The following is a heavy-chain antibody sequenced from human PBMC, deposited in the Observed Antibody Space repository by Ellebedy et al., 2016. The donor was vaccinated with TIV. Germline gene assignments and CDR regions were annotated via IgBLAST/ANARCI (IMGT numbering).Heavy chain of an antibody. J-gene: IGHJ5*02. CDR2: ISDDGVDT. D-gene: IGHD1/OR15-1a*01. Sequence: ESLKISCAASGFRFNTFAMNWVRQAPGRGLEWVSSISDDGVDTYYADSVKGRFTISRDNFQNTVFLQMTSLRGDDTAIYFCAKDPLNLVGQLLRWFDPWGQGTLVTVSS. V-gene: IGHV3-23*01. CDR3: AKDPLNLVGQLLRWFDP. CDR1: GFRFNTFA.